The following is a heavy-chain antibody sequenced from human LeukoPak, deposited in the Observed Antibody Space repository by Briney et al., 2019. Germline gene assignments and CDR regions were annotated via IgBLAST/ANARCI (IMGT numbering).Heavy chain of an antibody. CDR2: ISAYNGNT. Sequence: GASVKVSCKASGYTFTSYGISWVRQAPGQGLEWMGWISAYNGNTNYAQKLQGRVTMTTDTSTSTAYMELRSLRSDDTAVYYCAREEWQQLVGGTGYVDYWGQGTLVTVSS. V-gene: IGHV1-18*01. CDR3: AREEWQQLVGGTGYVDY. CDR1: GYTFTSYG. J-gene: IGHJ4*02. D-gene: IGHD6-13*01.